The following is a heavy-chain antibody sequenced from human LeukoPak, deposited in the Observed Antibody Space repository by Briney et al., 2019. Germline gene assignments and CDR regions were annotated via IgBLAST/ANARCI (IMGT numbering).Heavy chain of an antibody. CDR2: ISYDGSNK. Sequence: GGSLRLSCAASGFTFSSYAMHWVRQAPGKGLEWVAVISYDGSNKYYADSVKGRFTISRDNSKNTLYLQMNSLRAEDTAVYYCAKGSGYSSEMHTENWGQGTLVTVSS. D-gene: IGHD6-19*01. V-gene: IGHV3-30-3*01. J-gene: IGHJ4*02. CDR1: GFTFSSYA. CDR3: AKGSGYSSEMHTEN.